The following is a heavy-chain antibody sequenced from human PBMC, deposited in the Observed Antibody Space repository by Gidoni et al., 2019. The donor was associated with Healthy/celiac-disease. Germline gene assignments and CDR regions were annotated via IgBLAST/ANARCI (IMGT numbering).Heavy chain of an antibody. D-gene: IGHD6-6*01. Sequence: QVQLVESGGGVVQPGRSLRLSCAASGFTFSSYAMHWVRQAPGKGLEWVAVISYDGSNKYYADSVKGRFTISRDNSKNTLYLQMNSLRAEDTAVYYCARGEYSSSPGWFDPWGQGTLVTVSS. CDR3: ARGEYSSSPGWFDP. V-gene: IGHV3-30-3*01. CDR2: ISYDGSNK. J-gene: IGHJ5*02. CDR1: GFTFSSYA.